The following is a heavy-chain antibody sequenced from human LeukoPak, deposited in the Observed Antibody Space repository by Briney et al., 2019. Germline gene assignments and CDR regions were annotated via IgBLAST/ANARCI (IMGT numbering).Heavy chain of an antibody. CDR3: AKVLYYYNNFDY. Sequence: PGGSLRLSCAASGFSFSGFAMTWVRQAPGKGLEWVSSISDTSTGTYYADSVKGRFTISRDNSKNTPYLHMNSLRVEDTAEYYCAKVLYYYNNFDYWGQGTLVTVSS. V-gene: IGHV3-23*01. CDR1: GFSFSGFA. D-gene: IGHD1-26*01. CDR2: ISDTSTGT. J-gene: IGHJ4*02.